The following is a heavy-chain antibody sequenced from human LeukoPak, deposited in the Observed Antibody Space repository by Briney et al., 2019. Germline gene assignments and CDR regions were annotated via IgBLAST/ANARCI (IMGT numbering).Heavy chain of an antibody. D-gene: IGHD3-10*01. V-gene: IGHV3-21*05. CDR3: ARGPYASGTYGRRGWVHYMDV. J-gene: IGHJ6*03. Sequence: GGSLRLSCAASEFSVGSNYMTWVRQAPGKGLEWISYISASGTLTHYADSMKGRFTISRDNAKNSLYLQMNSLRAEDTAVYYCARGPYASGTYGRRGWVHYMDVWGKGTTVTISS. CDR2: ISASGTLT. CDR1: EFSVGSNY.